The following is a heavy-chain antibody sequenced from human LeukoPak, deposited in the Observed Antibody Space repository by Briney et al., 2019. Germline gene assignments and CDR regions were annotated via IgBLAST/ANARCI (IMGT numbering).Heavy chain of an antibody. CDR2: ILYDGSNK. CDR1: GFTFSTYV. Sequence: PGRSLRLSRAASGFTFSTYVMHWVRQAPGKGLQWVAVILYDGSNKYFADSVKGRFIISRDNSKNTLYLQMNSLTADDTAVYYCARVMPGSVSNYGMDVWGQGTTVTVSS. CDR3: ARVMPGSVSNYGMDV. V-gene: IGHV3-30*01. J-gene: IGHJ6*02. D-gene: IGHD2-8*02.